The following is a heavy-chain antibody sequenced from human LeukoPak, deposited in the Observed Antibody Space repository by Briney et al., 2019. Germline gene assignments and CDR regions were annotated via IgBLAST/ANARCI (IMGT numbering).Heavy chain of an antibody. CDR3: ARDSSYCSSTSCRPMDV. CDR2: ISAYNGNT. J-gene: IGHJ6*02. D-gene: IGHD2-2*01. Sequence: ASVKVSCKASGYTFTSYGISWVRQAPGQGLEWMGWISAYNGNTNYAQKLQGRVTMTTDTSTSTAYMELRSLRSDDTAVYYCARDSSYCSSTSCRPMDVWGQGTTVTVSS. CDR1: GYTFTSYG. V-gene: IGHV1-18*01.